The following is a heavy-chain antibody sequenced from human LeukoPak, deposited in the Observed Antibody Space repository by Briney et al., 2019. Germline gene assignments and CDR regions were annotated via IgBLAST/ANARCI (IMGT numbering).Heavy chain of an antibody. CDR2: ISSTTYT. CDR1: GFTFSVYS. D-gene: IGHD6-19*01. V-gene: IGHV3-21*01. Sequence: PGGSLRLSCAASGFTFSVYSMSWIRQAPEKGLEWVSSISSTTYTYYADSVKGRFTISRDNSKSSLYLQMNSLTAEDTALYYCARDGSGWFRDVWGQGTTVTVSS. J-gene: IGHJ6*02. CDR3: ARDGSGWFRDV.